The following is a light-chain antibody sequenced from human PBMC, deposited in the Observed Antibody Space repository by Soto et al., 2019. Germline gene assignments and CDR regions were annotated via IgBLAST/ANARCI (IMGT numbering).Light chain of an antibody. CDR3: QQYYIWPWT. CDR1: QSISSSY. Sequence: EIVMTQSPATLSLSPGESATLSCRASQSISSSYLSWYQQKPGQSPRLLIYGAFNRATGIPARFSGSGSGTDFTLTISSLQPEDFAVYFCQQYYIWPWTFGQGTKVEIK. V-gene: IGKV3D-7*01. CDR2: GAF. J-gene: IGKJ1*01.